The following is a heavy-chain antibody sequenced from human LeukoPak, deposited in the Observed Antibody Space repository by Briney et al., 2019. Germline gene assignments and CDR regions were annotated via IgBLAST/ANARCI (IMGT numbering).Heavy chain of an antibody. CDR2: IYYSGST. V-gene: IGHV4-59*08. Sequence: SDTLSLTCTVPGGSICSYYWSWIPQPPGKGLQWMGYIYYSGSTKYTPSLTSRVTISVDTSKNQFSLRLSSVTAADTAVYYCAREITGTTWAFDIWGQGTLVTVSS. D-gene: IGHD1-7*01. CDR3: AREITGTTWAFDI. J-gene: IGHJ3*02. CDR1: GGSICSYY.